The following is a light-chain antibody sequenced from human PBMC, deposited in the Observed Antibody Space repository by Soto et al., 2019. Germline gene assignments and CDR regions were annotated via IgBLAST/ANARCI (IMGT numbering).Light chain of an antibody. CDR1: SSDVGGYNY. J-gene: IGLJ2*01. Sequence: QAVLTQPPSASGSPGQSITISCTGTSSDVGGYNYVSWYQQHPGKAPKLIIHEVNKRPSGVPDRFSGSKSGNTASLTVTGLQAEDEADYYCSSYAGSNILVFGEGTKLTVL. CDR2: EVN. CDR3: SSYAGSNILV. V-gene: IGLV2-8*01.